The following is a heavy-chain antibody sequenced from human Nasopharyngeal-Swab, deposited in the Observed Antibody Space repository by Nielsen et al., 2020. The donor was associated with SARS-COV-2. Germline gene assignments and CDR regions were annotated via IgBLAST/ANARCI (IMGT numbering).Heavy chain of an antibody. J-gene: IGHJ5*02. CDR1: GGSISSYY. CDR2: IYYSGST. V-gene: IGHV4-59*01. Sequence: SETLSLTCTVSGGSISSYYWSWIRQPPGKGLEWIGYIYYSGSTNYNPSLKRRVTISVDTSKNQFSLTLSSVTAADTAVYYCARLAKNWFDPWGQGTLVTVSS. CDR3: ARLAKNWFDP.